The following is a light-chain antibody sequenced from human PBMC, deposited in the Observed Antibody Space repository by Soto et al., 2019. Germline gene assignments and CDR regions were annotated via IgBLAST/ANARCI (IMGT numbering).Light chain of an antibody. J-gene: IGKJ1*01. CDR2: AAS. CDR3: QKYNSAPWT. Sequence: DIQMTQSPSSLSASVGDRVTITCRASQDISNSLAWYQQKAGKVPKLLIYAASTLQSRVPSRFSGSGSGTDFTLTISSLQPEDVATYYCQKYNSAPWTFGQGTKVEIK. V-gene: IGKV1-27*01. CDR1: QDISNS.